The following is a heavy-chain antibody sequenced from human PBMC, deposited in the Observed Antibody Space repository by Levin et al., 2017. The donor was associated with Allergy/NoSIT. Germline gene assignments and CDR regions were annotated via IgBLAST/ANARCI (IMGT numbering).Heavy chain of an antibody. V-gene: IGHV4-39*07. CDR1: GGSISGRSHY. CDR2: IYYSGRT. CDR3: ARGADWNYGIPPNFDY. Sequence: ESLKISCTVSGGSISGRSHYWGWIRQPPGKGLEWIGSIYYSGRTYYNPSLESRVSISVDTSKNQFSLRLSSVTAADTAVYYCARGADWNYGIPPNFDYWGQGTLVTVSS. J-gene: IGHJ4*02. D-gene: IGHD1-7*01.